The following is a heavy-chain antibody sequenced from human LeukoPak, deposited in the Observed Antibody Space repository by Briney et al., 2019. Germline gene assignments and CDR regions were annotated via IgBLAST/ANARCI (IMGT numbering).Heavy chain of an antibody. CDR3: ARDHKPYYFDY. V-gene: IGHV3-11*04. CDR1: GFTFSDYY. Sequence: GGSLRLSCAAPGFTFSDYYMSWIRQAPGKGLEWVSYISSSGSTIYYADPVKGRFTISRDNAKNSLYLQMNSLRAEDTAVYYCARDHKPYYFDYWGQGTLVTVSS. J-gene: IGHJ4*02. CDR2: ISSSGSTI.